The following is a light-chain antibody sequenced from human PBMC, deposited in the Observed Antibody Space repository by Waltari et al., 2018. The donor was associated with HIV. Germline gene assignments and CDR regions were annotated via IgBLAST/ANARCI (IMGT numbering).Light chain of an antibody. J-gene: IGKJ2*01. V-gene: IGKV1-39*01. CDR3: QQLKSSPYT. Sequence: DIQMTQSPSSLSASVGDRVTITCRASQTISSYLNWYQQKPGKAPKLLIYAASTLQIGVPSRFSGSGSGTDFTLTIHSLQPDDFASYYCQQLKSSPYTFGQGTKLDVK. CDR2: AAS. CDR1: QTISSY.